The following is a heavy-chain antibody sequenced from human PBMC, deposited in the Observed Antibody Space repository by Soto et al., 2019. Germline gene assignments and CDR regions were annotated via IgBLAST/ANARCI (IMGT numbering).Heavy chain of an antibody. J-gene: IGHJ5*02. Sequence: ASVKVSCKASGYTFLNYDISWVRQATGQGLEWMGWMNPGSGKTGYANKFQGRVTMTRDASTSTAHLELSSLTSEDTAVYYCARMASSGTLNWFDPWGQGTLVTVSS. V-gene: IGHV1-8*02. CDR2: MNPGSGKT. CDR1: GYTFLNYD. CDR3: ARMASSGTLNWFDP.